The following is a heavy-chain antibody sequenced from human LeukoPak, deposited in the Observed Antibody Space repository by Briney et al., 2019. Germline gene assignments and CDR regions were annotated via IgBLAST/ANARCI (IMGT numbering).Heavy chain of an antibody. J-gene: IGHJ5*02. D-gene: IGHD4-23*01. CDR1: GGSISGNNW. CDR2: IYHGGST. Sequence: PSGTLSLTCAVSGGSISGNNWWSWFRQPPGKGLEWIGEIYHGGSTNYNPSLKSRVTISLDKSKNQFSLKLSSATAADTAVYYCAGNGGNSWGNWFDPWGQGTLVTVSS. V-gene: IGHV4-4*02. CDR3: AGNGGNSWGNWFDP.